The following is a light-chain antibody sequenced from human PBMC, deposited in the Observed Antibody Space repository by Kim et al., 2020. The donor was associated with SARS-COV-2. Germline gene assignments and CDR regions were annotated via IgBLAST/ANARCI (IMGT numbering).Light chain of an antibody. Sequence: QSVLTQPPSVSGAPGQRVTISCAGSSSNIGADYHVHWYQQLPGTAPKLLIFDNSNRPSGVPDRFSCSRSGTSASLAITGLQAEDEADYYCQSYDSSLSGSEVFGGVTKLTVL. J-gene: IGLJ2*01. CDR1: SSNIGADYH. CDR2: DNS. V-gene: IGLV1-40*01. CDR3: QSYDSSLSGSEV.